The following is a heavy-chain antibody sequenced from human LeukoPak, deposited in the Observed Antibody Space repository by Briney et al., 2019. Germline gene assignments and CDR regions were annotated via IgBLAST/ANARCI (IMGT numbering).Heavy chain of an antibody. CDR1: GYSITSYW. D-gene: IGHD3-22*01. J-gene: IGHJ4*02. V-gene: IGHV5-51*01. Sequence: GEPLKISCMGSGYSITSYWIWWVRQIAEKWLEWMGIIYPGDSDTRYSPSFQGQITISADKSISTAYLQWSSLKASDTAMYYCARTVYYDSSGYYYYWGQGTLVTVSS. CDR3: ARTVYYDSSGYYYY. CDR2: IYPGDSDT.